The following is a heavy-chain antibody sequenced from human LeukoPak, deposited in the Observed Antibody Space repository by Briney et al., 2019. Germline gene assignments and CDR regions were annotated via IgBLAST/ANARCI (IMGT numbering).Heavy chain of an antibody. V-gene: IGHV3-21*01. CDR2: IRTSSSYI. D-gene: IGHD3-9*01. CDR3: ARCLEGGDILTGSGY. Sequence: GRSLRLSCAASGFTFSSYSMNWVRQAPGKGLEWVSSIRTSSSYIYYADSVKGRFTISRDNTKNSLYLQMNSLRAEDTAVYYCARCLEGGDILTGSGYWGQGTLVTVSS. J-gene: IGHJ4*02. CDR1: GFTFSSYS.